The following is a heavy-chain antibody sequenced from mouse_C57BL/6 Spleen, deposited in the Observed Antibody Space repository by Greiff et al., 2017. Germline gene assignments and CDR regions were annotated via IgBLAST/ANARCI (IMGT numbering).Heavy chain of an antibody. CDR1: GFTFSDYG. V-gene: IGHV5-17*01. J-gene: IGHJ3*01. D-gene: IGHD2-5*01. Sequence: EVMLVESGGGLVKPGGSLKLSCAASGFTFSDYGMHWVRQAPEKGLEWVAYISSGSSTIYYADTVKGRFTISRDNAKNTLFLQMTSLRSEDTAMYYCARAYYSNLGWFAYWGQGTLVTVSA. CDR3: ARAYYSNLGWFAY. CDR2: ISSGSSTI.